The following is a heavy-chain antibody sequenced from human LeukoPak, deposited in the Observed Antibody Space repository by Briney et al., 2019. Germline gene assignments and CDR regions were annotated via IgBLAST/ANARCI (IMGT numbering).Heavy chain of an antibody. V-gene: IGHV3-66*02. D-gene: IGHD3-22*01. CDR1: GFTVSSNY. J-gene: IGHJ4*02. CDR3: ARNTYYYDSSGYEALYYFDY. Sequence: PGGSLRLSCAASGFTVSSNYMSWVRQAPGKGLEWVSVIYSGGSTYYADSVKGRFTISRDNSKNTLYLQMNSLRAEDTAVYYCARNTYYYDSSGYEALYYFDYWGQGTLVTVSS. CDR2: IYSGGST.